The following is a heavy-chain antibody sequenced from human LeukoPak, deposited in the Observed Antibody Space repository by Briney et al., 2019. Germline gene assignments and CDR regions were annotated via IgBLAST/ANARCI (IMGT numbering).Heavy chain of an antibody. J-gene: IGHJ4*02. CDR3: AKDRGSSGYSTLDFDY. V-gene: IGHV3-30*18. D-gene: IGHD3-22*01. CDR2: ISYDGSNK. CDR1: GFTFSSYI. Sequence: PGESLRLSCVASGFTFSSYILHWARPAPGKGLEWVAVISYDGSNKYYADSVKGRFTISRDNSKNTLYLQMNSLRAEDTAVYYCAKDRGSSGYSTLDFDYWGQGTLVTVSS.